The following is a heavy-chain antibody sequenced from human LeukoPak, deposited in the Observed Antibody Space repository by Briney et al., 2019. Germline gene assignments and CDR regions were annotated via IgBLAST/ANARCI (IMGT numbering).Heavy chain of an antibody. D-gene: IGHD3-9*01. CDR3: ASLYFDWPSGAFDI. Sequence: GASVTVSCKASGCTFSSYAISWVRQAPGQGLEWMGRIIPIFGTANYAQKFQGRVTITADKSTSTAYMELSSLRSEDTAVYYCASLYFDWPSGAFDIWGQGTMVTVSS. CDR1: GCTFSSYA. CDR2: IIPIFGTA. J-gene: IGHJ3*02. V-gene: IGHV1-69*06.